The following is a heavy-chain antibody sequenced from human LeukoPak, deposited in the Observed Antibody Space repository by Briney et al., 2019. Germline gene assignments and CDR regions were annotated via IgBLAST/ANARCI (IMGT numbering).Heavy chain of an antibody. D-gene: IGHD2-8*01. J-gene: IGHJ5*02. CDR2: ISGSGGST. CDR1: GFTFSSYA. Sequence: GGSLRLSCAASGFTFSSYAMSWVRQAPGKGLEWVSAISGSGGSTYYADSVKGRFTISRDNSKNTLYLQMNSLRSEDTAVYYCARDGKLYSVREKNNWFDPWGQGTLVTVSS. V-gene: IGHV3-23*01. CDR3: ARDGKLYSVREKNNWFDP.